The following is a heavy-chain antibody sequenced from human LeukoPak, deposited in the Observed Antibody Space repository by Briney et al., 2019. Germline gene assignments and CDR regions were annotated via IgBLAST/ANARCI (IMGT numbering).Heavy chain of an antibody. CDR1: GGSITGYS. D-gene: IGHD3-10*01. Sequence: SETLSLTCSVSGGSITGYSWSWIRQTPGKGLEWIGYIYYNGDTHYNPSLNSRLSMSVDTPNKQFSLNLRSVTAADTAVYYCVRGPYGSSISNWFDPWGQGPLVTVSS. CDR3: VRGPYGSSISNWFDP. CDR2: IYYNGDT. V-gene: IGHV4-59*01. J-gene: IGHJ5*02.